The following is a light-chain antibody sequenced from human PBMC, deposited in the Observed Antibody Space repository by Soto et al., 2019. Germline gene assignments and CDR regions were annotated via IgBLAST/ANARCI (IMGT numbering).Light chain of an antibody. J-gene: IGLJ2*01. Sequence: QSALTQPASVSGSPGQSISVSCNGSSGDVGSYKYVSWYQQHPGKAPKLIIYEVNKRPSGVSDRFSGSKSGNTASLTISGLQAEDEADYYCSSYTITSTLVIFGGGTKLTVL. CDR1: SGDVGSYKY. V-gene: IGLV2-14*01. CDR3: SSYTITSTLVI. CDR2: EVN.